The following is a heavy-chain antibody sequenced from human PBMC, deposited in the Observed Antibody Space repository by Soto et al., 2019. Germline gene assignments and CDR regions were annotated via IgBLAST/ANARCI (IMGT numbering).Heavy chain of an antibody. V-gene: IGHV3-30*18. CDR2: ISYDGSNK. D-gene: IGHD3-9*01. CDR3: AKDYDILTGPPDY. CDR1: GFTFSSYG. J-gene: IGHJ4*02. Sequence: TGGSLRLSCATSGFTFSSYGMHWVRQAPGKGLEWVAVISYDGSNKYYADSVKGRFTISRDNSKNTLYLQMNSLRAEDTAVYYCAKDYDILTGPPDYWGQGTLVTVSS.